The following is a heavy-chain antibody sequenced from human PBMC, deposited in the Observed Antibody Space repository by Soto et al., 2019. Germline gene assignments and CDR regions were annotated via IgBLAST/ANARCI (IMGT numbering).Heavy chain of an antibody. CDR2: SIPIFGTA. D-gene: IGHD6-19*01. V-gene: IGHV1-69*01. CDR1: GGTFSSYA. J-gene: IGHJ4*02. Sequence: QVQLVQSGAEVKKPGSSVKVSCKASGGTFSSYAISWVRQAPGQGLEWMGGSIPIFGTANYAQKFQGRVTITADESTSTAYMELRSLRSEDTAVYYCARVQVGIAVAGNMHYWGQGTLVTVST. CDR3: ARVQVGIAVAGNMHY.